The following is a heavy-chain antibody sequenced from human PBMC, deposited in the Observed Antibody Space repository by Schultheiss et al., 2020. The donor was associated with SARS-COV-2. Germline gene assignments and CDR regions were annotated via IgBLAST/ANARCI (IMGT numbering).Heavy chain of an antibody. Sequence: SGPTLVKPTQTLTLTCTFSGFSLSTSGMCVSWIRQPPGKALEWLARIDWDDDKYYSTSLKTRLTISKDTSKSQVVLTMTNMDPVDTATYYCARIRRGYSYGNYYYYGMDVWGQGTTVTVSS. D-gene: IGHD5-18*01. V-gene: IGHV2-70*11. J-gene: IGHJ6*02. CDR2: IDWDDDK. CDR3: ARIRRGYSYGNYYYYGMDV. CDR1: GFSLSTSGMC.